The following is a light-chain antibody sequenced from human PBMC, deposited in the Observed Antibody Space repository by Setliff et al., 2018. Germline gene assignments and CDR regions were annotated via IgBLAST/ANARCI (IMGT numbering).Light chain of an antibody. Sequence: QSALTQPASVSGSPGQSITISCSGTSSDVGAYDYVSWYQKHPDKAPKLIIYDVYKRPSGVSNRFSGSKSVNTASLTISGLQAEDEGDYYCYSYAGGDTYAIFGGGTK. J-gene: IGLJ2*01. V-gene: IGLV2-23*02. CDR2: DVY. CDR1: SSDVGAYDY. CDR3: YSYAGGDTYAI.